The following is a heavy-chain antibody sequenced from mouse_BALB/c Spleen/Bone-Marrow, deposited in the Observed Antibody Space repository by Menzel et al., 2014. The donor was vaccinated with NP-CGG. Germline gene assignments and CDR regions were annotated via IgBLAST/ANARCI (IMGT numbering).Heavy chain of an antibody. V-gene: IGHV7-3*02. CDR2: IRNKANGYTT. D-gene: IGHD1-1*01. Sequence: EVKVEESGGGLVQPGGSLRLSCATSGSTFTDYYMSWVRQPPGKALEWLGFIRNKANGYTTEYSASVKGRFTISRDNSQSILYLQMNTLRAEDSATYYCARDRGGLLHDYWGQGTTLTVSS. CDR1: GSTFTDYY. CDR3: ARDRGGLLHDY. J-gene: IGHJ2*01.